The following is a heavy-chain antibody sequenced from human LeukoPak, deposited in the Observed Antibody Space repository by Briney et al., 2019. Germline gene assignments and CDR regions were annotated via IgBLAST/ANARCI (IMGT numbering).Heavy chain of an antibody. CDR1: GGTFSSYA. CDR3: ARDYYDSSGYGAFDI. V-gene: IGHV1-69*05. Sequence: SVKVSCKASGGTFSSYAISWVRQAPGQGLEWMGGIIPIFGTANYAQKFQGRVTVTTDESTSTAYMELSGLGSEDTAVYYCARDYYDSSGYGAFDIWGQGTMVTVSS. J-gene: IGHJ3*02. D-gene: IGHD3-22*01. CDR2: IIPIFGTA.